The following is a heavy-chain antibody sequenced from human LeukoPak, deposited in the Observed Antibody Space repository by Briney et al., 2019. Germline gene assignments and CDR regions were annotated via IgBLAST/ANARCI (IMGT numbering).Heavy chain of an antibody. J-gene: IGHJ5*02. CDR3: AREPHSIAARPNAFDP. D-gene: IGHD6-6*01. V-gene: IGHV1-46*01. Sequence: GASVKVSCKASGYTFTSYYMHWVRQAPGQGLEWMGIINPSGGSTSYAQKFQGRVTMTRDTSTSTVYMELSSPRSEDTAVYYCAREPHSIAARPNAFDPWGQGTLVTVSS. CDR2: INPSGGST. CDR1: GYTFTSYY.